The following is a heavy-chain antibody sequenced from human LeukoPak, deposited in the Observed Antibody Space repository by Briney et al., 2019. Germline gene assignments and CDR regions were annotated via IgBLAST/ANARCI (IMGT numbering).Heavy chain of an antibody. CDR1: GGTFSSYA. CDR3: ARDICSGGGDCYPNDY. Sequence: SVKVSCKASGGTFSSYAISWVRQAPGQGLEWMGGIIPIFGTANYAQKFQGRVTITTDESTSTAYMELSSLTSEDTAVYYCARDICSGGGDCYPNDYWGQGTLVTVSS. V-gene: IGHV1-69*05. CDR2: IIPIFGTA. J-gene: IGHJ4*02. D-gene: IGHD2-21*02.